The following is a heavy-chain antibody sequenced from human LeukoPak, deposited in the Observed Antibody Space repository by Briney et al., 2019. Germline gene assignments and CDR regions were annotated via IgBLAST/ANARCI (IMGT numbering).Heavy chain of an antibody. CDR2: ISSSGSTI. CDR3: ARVAAAVATHYFFYMDV. D-gene: IGHD5-12*01. V-gene: IGHV3-48*01. J-gene: IGHJ6*03. Sequence: GGSLRLSCSASGFTFSIFSINWVRQSPGKGLEWVSYISSSGSTIYYADSVKGRFTISRDNSKNTLSLQLNSLGAEDTAVYYCARVAAAVATHYFFYMDVWGKGTTVTVSS. CDR1: GFTFSIFS.